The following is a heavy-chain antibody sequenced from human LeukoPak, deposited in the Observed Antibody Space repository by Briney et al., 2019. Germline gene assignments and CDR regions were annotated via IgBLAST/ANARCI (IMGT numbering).Heavy chain of an antibody. CDR3: ARGDYVWGSYRYTTNYFDY. CDR1: GFTFSSYS. Sequence: PGGSLRLSCAASGFTFSSYSMNWVRQAPGKGLEWVSYISGSSSTIYYADSVKGRFTISRDNAKNSLYLQMNSLRDEDTAVYYCARGDYVWGSYRYTTNYFDYWGQGTLVTVSS. CDR2: ISGSSSTI. D-gene: IGHD3-16*02. J-gene: IGHJ4*02. V-gene: IGHV3-48*02.